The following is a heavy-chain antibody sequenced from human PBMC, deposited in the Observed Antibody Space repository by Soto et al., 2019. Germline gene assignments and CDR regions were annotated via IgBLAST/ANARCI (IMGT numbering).Heavy chain of an antibody. D-gene: IGHD2-8*01. CDR3: ARGHSTDCSNGVCSLFYNHEMDV. CDR2: INPKSGGT. CDR1: GYSFTDYH. J-gene: IGHJ6*02. Sequence: ASVKVSCKASGYSFTDYHIHWVRQAPGQGLEWLGRINPKSGGTSTAQKFQGWVTMTRDRSISTVYMELTRLRSDDTAVYFCARGHSTDCSNGVCSLFYNHEMDVWGQGTTVTVSS. V-gene: IGHV1-2*04.